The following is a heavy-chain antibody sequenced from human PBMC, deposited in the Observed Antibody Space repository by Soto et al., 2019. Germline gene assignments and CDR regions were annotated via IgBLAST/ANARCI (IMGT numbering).Heavy chain of an antibody. CDR2: ISWNSGSI. CDR1: GFTFDDYA. Sequence: PGGSLRLSCAASGFTFDDYAMHWVRQAPGKGLEWVSGISWNSGSIGYADSVKGRFTISRDNAKNSLYLQMNSLRAEDTALYYCARALGYGGWSKNSYYYYGMDVWGQGTTVTVSS. J-gene: IGHJ6*02. D-gene: IGHD6-19*01. CDR3: ARALGYGGWSKNSYYYYGMDV. V-gene: IGHV3-9*01.